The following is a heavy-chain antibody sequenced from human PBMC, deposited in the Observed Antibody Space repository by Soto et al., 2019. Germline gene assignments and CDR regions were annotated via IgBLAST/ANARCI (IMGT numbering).Heavy chain of an antibody. CDR3: ARRGTAYYYDSSGYYYGPGDY. CDR1: GGTFSSYA. J-gene: IGHJ4*02. CDR2: IIPIFGTA. Sequence: QVQLVQSGAEVKKPGSSVKVSCKASGGTFSSYAISWVRQAPGQGLEWMGGIIPIFGTANYAQKFQGRVTITADESTSTAYMELSSRRSEDTAVYYCARRGTAYYYDSSGYYYGPGDYWGQGTLVTVSS. D-gene: IGHD3-22*01. V-gene: IGHV1-69*12.